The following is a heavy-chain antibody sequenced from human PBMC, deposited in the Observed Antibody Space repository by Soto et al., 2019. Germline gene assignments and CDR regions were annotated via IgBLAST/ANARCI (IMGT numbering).Heavy chain of an antibody. Sequence: SQTLSLTCAVYGGSFSGYYWSWIRQPPGKGLERIGEINHSGSTNYNPSLKSRVTISVDTSKNQFSLKLSSVTAADTAVYYCARDYCSGGSCYFRIHRLSDAFDIWGQGTMVTVSS. CDR1: GGSFSGYY. CDR3: ARDYCSGGSCYFRIHRLSDAFDI. CDR2: INHSGST. V-gene: IGHV4-34*01. J-gene: IGHJ3*02. D-gene: IGHD2-15*01.